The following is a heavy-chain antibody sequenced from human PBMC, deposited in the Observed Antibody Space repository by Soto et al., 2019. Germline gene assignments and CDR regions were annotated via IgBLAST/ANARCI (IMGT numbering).Heavy chain of an antibody. J-gene: IGHJ6*02. CDR3: ARQGMVDSMGV. Sequence: SETLSLTCTVSGGSISSSSYYWGWIRQPPGKGLEWIGSIYYSGSTYYNPTLKSRVTISVDTSKNQFSLKLSSVTAADAAVYYCARQGMVDSMGVWGQGTTVTVSS. CDR1: GGSISSSSYY. D-gene: IGHD2-8*01. CDR2: IYYSGST. V-gene: IGHV4-39*01.